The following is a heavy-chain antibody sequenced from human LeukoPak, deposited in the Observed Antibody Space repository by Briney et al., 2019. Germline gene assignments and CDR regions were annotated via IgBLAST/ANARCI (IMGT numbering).Heavy chain of an antibody. CDR3: ARAWSDLDAFDI. CDR2: INPNSGGT. CDR1: GGTFSSYA. D-gene: IGHD3-3*01. J-gene: IGHJ3*02. V-gene: IGHV1-2*02. Sequence: ASVKVSFKASGGTFSSYAISWVRQAPGQGLEWMGWINPNSGGTNYAQKFQGRVTMTRDTSISTAYMELSRLRSDDTAVYYCARAWSDLDAFDIWGQGTMVTVSS.